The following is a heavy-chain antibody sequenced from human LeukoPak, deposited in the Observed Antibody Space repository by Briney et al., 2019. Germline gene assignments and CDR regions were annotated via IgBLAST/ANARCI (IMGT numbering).Heavy chain of an antibody. CDR3: ARAKLDGCGGVCDQYFQH. D-gene: IGHD2-21*02. CDR2: NNPNSGGT. J-gene: IGHJ1*01. CDR1: GYTLTVCY. Sequence: GASVKLSCKASGYTLTVCYMHWVRRAPGQGFEWMGCNNPNSGGTNFAQKFQRRVTFTRDTSINTPYMELSSPRSDDTAVYYCARAKLDGCGGVCDQYFQHWGQGTLVTVSS. V-gene: IGHV1-2*02.